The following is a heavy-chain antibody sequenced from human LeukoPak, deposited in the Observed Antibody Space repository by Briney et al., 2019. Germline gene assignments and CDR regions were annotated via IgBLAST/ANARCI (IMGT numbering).Heavy chain of an antibody. J-gene: IGHJ4*02. CDR3: ARDGGDWVTYFDS. D-gene: IGHD2-21*01. CDR2: IYHSGST. CDR1: GYSISSGYY. V-gene: IGHV4-38-2*02. Sequence: SETLSLTCTVSGYSISSGYYWGCIRQPPGKELEWIGSIYHSGSTYYNPSLKSRVPISVDTSKNQFSLKLSSVPASDTAVYYCARDGGDWVTYFDSRGQGTLVTVSS.